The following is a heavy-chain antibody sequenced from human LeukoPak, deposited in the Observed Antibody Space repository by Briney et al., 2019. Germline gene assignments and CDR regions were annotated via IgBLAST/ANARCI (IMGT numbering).Heavy chain of an antibody. J-gene: IGHJ4*02. CDR1: GGSISSSSHY. D-gene: IGHD5-18*01. CDR2: IFYTGST. Sequence: SETLSLTCTVSGGSISSSSHYWSCIRQPPGKGLEWIGYIFYTGSTNYNPSLKSRATMSVDTSKNQFSLKLSSVTAADTAVYYCGRGGYSVIDYWGQGTLVTVSS. CDR3: GRGGYSVIDY. V-gene: IGHV4-61*05.